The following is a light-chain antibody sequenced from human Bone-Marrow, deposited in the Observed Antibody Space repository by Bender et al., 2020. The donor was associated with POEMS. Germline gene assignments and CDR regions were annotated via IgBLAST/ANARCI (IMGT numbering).Light chain of an antibody. CDR2: GNN. CDR1: SSNIGAGYD. Sequence: QSVLTQPPSVSGAPGQRVTISCTGSSSNIGAGYDVHWYQQFPGTAPKLLIFGNNNRPSGVPDRFSGSRSGNTASLTISDLQAEDEAHYYCSSCTGTNTLVFGGGTKLTVL. J-gene: IGLJ3*02. CDR3: SSCTGTNTLV. V-gene: IGLV1-40*01.